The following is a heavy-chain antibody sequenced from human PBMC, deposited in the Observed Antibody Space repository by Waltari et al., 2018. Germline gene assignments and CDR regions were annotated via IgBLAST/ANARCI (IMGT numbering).Heavy chain of an antibody. D-gene: IGHD3-22*01. Sequence: LVQSGAEVKKPGASVKVSCKGSGYTFTSYGISWVRQAPGQGLEWMGWISAYNGNTNYAQKLQGRVTMTTDTSTSTAYMELRSLRSDDTAVYYCARNGAFYYDSSGYSDYFDYWGQGTLVTVSS. J-gene: IGHJ4*02. CDR3: ARNGAFYYDSSGYSDYFDY. CDR2: ISAYNGNT. CDR1: GYTFTSYG. V-gene: IGHV1-18*01.